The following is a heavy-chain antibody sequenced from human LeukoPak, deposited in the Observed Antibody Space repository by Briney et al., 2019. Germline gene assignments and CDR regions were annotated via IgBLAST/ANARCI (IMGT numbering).Heavy chain of an antibody. V-gene: IGHV1-8*01. Sequence: ASVKVSCKASGYTFTSCDINWVRQAPGQGLEWMGWMNPNSGNTGYAQKFQGRVTMTRNTSISTAYMELSSLRSEDTAVYYCAIGPNYGSSGYYFDYGGQGTRVTVSS. J-gene: IGHJ4*02. CDR1: GYTFTSCD. CDR3: AIGPNYGSSGYYFDY. D-gene: IGHD3-22*01. CDR2: MNPNSGNT.